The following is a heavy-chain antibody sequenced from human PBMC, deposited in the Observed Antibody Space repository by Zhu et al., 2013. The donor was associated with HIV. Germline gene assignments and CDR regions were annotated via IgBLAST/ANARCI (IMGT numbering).Heavy chain of an antibody. V-gene: IGHV1-2*02. Sequence: QVQLVQSGAEVRKPGASVKVSCKASGYTFTGYFMHWVRRAPGQGLEWMGWINPNSGATNYAQNFQGRVTMTRDTSISTAYMELSRLRSDDTAVYYCARDFRISGYYGMDVWGQGTTVTVSS. CDR3: ARDFRISGYYGMDV. CDR2: INPNSGAT. CDR1: GYTFTGYF. D-gene: IGHD1-20*01. J-gene: IGHJ6*02.